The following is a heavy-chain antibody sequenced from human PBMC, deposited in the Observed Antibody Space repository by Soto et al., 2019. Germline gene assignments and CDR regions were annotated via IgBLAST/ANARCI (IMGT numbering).Heavy chain of an antibody. D-gene: IGHD1-1*01. CDR1: GGSITNHY. Sequence: LSLTCTVSGGSITNHYWTWIRQPAGKGLEWIGRIFTTGSTNYNPSLKSRLTMSVDTSKNQFSLKLNSVTAADTALYFCARQTTFISSWFDYWGHGTLVTVSS. CDR3: ARQTTFISSWFDY. V-gene: IGHV4-4*07. J-gene: IGHJ5*01. CDR2: IFTTGST.